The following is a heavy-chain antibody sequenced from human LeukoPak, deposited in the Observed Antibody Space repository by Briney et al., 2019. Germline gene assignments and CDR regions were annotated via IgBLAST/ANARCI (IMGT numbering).Heavy chain of an antibody. J-gene: IGHJ4*02. CDR3: ASTGYGDYPPYFDY. V-gene: IGHV5-51*01. CDR2: IYPANSDT. Sequence: GESLKISCKGSGYIFTTYWIGWVRQMPGKGLEWMGIIYPANSDTRYSPSFQGQVTISADKSISTAYLQWSSLKASDTAMYYCASTGYGDYPPYFDYWGQGTLVTVSS. D-gene: IGHD4-17*01. CDR1: GYIFTTYW.